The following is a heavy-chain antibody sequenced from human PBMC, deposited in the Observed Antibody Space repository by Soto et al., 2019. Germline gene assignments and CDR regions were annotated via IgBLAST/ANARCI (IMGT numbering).Heavy chain of an antibody. V-gene: IGHV3-30*03. CDR1: GFTFSDYG. J-gene: IGHJ4*02. Sequence: QLQLVESGGGVVQPGRSLRLSCAASGFTFSDYGMHWVRQAPGTGLEWVAVISYDGSDKYYADSVKGRFTISRDNSKNRLYLLMNSLRAEGTAVYYWAAMEGLFDYWGQGTLVTVSS. CDR3: AAMEGLFDY. D-gene: IGHD3-3*01. CDR2: ISYDGSDK.